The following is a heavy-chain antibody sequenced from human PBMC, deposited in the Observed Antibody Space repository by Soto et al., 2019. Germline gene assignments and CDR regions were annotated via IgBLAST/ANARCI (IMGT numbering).Heavy chain of an antibody. CDR2: IIPICGTA. Sequence: QVQLVQSGAEVKKPGSSVKVSCKASGGTFSSYAISWVRQAPGQGLEWMGGIIPICGTATYAQKFQGRVTLNAAEATSTAYMELSSLRSEDTAVYYCVGGFGELLPPYWGQGTLVTVSS. V-gene: IGHV1-69*12. CDR1: GGTFSSYA. D-gene: IGHD3-10*01. J-gene: IGHJ4*02. CDR3: VGGFGELLPPY.